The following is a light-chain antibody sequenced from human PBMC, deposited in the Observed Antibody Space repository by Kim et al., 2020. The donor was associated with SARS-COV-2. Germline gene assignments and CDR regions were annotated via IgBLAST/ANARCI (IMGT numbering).Light chain of an antibody. Sequence: SPGERATLSCRASQSVSSSYLAWYQQRPGQAPRLLIYGASSRATGIPDRFSSSGSGTDCTLTISRLEPEDFAVYYCQQYGSSPRTFGQGTKVDI. CDR2: GAS. CDR1: QSVSSSY. CDR3: QQYGSSPRT. J-gene: IGKJ1*01. V-gene: IGKV3-20*01.